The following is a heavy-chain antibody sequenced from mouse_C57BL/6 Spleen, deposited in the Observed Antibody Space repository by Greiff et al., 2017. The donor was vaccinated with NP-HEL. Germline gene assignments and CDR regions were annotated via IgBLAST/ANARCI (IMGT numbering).Heavy chain of an antibody. D-gene: IGHD2-2*01. V-gene: IGHV1-82*01. Sequence: VQLQQSGPELVKPGASVKISCKASGYAFSSSWMNWVKQRPGKGLEWIGRIYPGDGDTNYNGKFKGKATLTADKSSSTAYMQLSSLTSKDSAVYFCERNGYDGGNWGQGTLDTVSA. CDR1: GYAFSSSW. J-gene: IGHJ3*01. CDR2: IYPGDGDT. CDR3: ERNGYDGGN.